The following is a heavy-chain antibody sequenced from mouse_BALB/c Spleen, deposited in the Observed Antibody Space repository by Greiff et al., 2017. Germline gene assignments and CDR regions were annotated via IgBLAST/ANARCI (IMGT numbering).Heavy chain of an antibody. Sequence: EVKLMESGPGLVKPSQSLSLTCTVTGYSITSDYAWNWIRQFPGNKLEWMGYISYSGSTSYNPSLKSRISITRDTSKNQFFLQLNSVTTEDTATYYCALSSYGRFDYWGQGTTLTVSS. D-gene: IGHD1-1*01. J-gene: IGHJ2*01. CDR1: GYSITSDYA. V-gene: IGHV3-2*02. CDR3: ALSSYGRFDY. CDR2: ISYSGST.